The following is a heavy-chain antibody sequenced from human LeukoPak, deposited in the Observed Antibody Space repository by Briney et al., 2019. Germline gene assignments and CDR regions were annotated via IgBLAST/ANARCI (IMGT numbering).Heavy chain of an antibody. V-gene: IGHV3-23*01. D-gene: IGHD3-10*01. Sequence: PGGSLRLSGEASGFTFSSYAMSWVRQAPGKGMEWVSTITAGGETTYYADSVKGRFTISRDNSKNTLFLLMNSLIAEDTAIHYCAKVPYSDYGSGRPPFMDVWGQGTTVAVSS. J-gene: IGHJ6*02. CDR3: AKVPYSDYGSGRPPFMDV. CDR1: GFTFSSYA. CDR2: ITAGGETT.